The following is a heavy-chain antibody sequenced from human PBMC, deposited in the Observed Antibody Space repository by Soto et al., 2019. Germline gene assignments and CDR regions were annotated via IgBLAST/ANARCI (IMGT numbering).Heavy chain of an antibody. Sequence: QVQLVQSGAEVKKPGASVKVSCKASGYTFTSYGISWVRQAPGQGLEWMGWISAYNGNTNYAQKLQGRVTMTTDTSTSTAYMELRSLRSYDTAAYYCAWTPRYFDWGYYYYGMDVWGQVTTVTVSS. CDR1: GYTFTSYG. CDR3: AWTPRYFDWGYYYYGMDV. D-gene: IGHD3-9*01. J-gene: IGHJ6*02. CDR2: ISAYNGNT. V-gene: IGHV1-18*01.